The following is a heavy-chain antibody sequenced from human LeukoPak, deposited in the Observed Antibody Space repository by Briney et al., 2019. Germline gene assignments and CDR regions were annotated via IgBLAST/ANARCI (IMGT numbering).Heavy chain of an antibody. CDR2: IYPDDSDT. V-gene: IGHV5-51*01. Sequence: GESLKISCKGSGYSFISYWIGWVRQMPGKGLEWMGTIYPDDSDTRYSPSFQGQVIISADKSISTAYLEWSSLRASDTAMYYCVSAHYYYDSSGYWNFDYWGQGTLVTVSS. CDR1: GYSFISYW. J-gene: IGHJ4*02. D-gene: IGHD3-22*01. CDR3: VSAHYYYDSSGYWNFDY.